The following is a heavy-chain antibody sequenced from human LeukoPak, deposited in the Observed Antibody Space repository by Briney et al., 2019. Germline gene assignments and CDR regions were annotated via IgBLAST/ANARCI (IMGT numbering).Heavy chain of an antibody. CDR3: AKALVQDYYMDV. J-gene: IGHJ6*03. Sequence: GGSLRLSCAASGFTFSSYAMSWVRQAPGKGLEWVSAISGSGGSTYYADSVKGRFTISGDNSKNTLYLQMNSLRAEDTAVYYCAKALVQDYYMDVWGKGTTVTVSS. V-gene: IGHV3-23*01. D-gene: IGHD3-16*02. CDR2: ISGSGGST. CDR1: GFTFSSYA.